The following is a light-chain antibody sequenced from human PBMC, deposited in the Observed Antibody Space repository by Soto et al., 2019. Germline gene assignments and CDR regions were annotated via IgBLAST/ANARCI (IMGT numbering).Light chain of an antibody. J-gene: IGKJ5*01. V-gene: IGKV3-11*01. CDR2: DAS. CDR3: QQRNNWPLT. CDR1: QSVSSY. Sequence: EIVLTQSPAILSLSPGERATLSCRASQSVSSYLAWIQQKPGQAPRLLIYDASNKATGIPARFSGCGSGTEFALTISSLEPEEFAVYYCQQRNNWPLTFGQGTRLEIK.